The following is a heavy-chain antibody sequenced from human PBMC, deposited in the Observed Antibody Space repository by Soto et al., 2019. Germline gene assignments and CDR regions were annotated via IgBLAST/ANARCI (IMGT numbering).Heavy chain of an antibody. CDR3: ARRPVRGGNSGVGFDP. V-gene: IGHV4-39*01. D-gene: IGHD2-15*01. CDR2: MYSTGST. CDR1: GDSIGSVKYH. J-gene: IGHJ5*02. Sequence: QVRLQESGPGLVKPSETLSLTCTVSGDSIGSVKYHWGWIRQSPGKGLEWIGSMYSTGSTQYNPSLKSRVTMSVDTSTNQSSLKLRSVTAADTAIYYCARRPVRGGNSGVGFDPWGQGTLVTVSS.